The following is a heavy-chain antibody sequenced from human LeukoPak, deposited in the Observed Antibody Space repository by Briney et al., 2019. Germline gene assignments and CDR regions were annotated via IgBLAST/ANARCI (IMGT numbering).Heavy chain of an antibody. V-gene: IGHV1-2*02. Sequence: ASVKVSCKASGYTFTDYFIHWVRQAPGQGLEWMGWINPNSGGTNYAQRFQGRVTMARDTSISTAYMELSSLISDDTAVYYCARGGAMTTTRTWFDPWGQGNLVTVSS. J-gene: IGHJ5*02. CDR3: ARGGAMTTTRTWFDP. CDR1: GYTFTDYF. D-gene: IGHD4-11*01. CDR2: INPNSGGT.